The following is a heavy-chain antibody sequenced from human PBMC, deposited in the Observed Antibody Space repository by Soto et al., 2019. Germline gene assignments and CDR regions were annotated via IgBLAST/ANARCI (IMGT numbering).Heavy chain of an antibody. Sequence: SVKVSCKASGGTFSSYAISWVRQAPGQGLEWMGGIIPIFGTANYAQKFQGRVTITADESTSTAYMELSSLRSEDTAVYYCARGKVAVITGAFDYWGQGTRVTVSS. CDR3: ARGKVAVITGAFDY. CDR1: GGTFSSYA. CDR2: IIPIFGTA. J-gene: IGHJ4*02. V-gene: IGHV1-69*13. D-gene: IGHD3-22*01.